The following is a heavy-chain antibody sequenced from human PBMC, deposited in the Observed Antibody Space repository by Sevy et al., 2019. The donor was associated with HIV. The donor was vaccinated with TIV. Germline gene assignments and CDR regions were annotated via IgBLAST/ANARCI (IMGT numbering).Heavy chain of an antibody. V-gene: IGHV4-30-2*01. Sequence: SETLSLTCAVSGGSISSGVYSWNWIRQPPGKGLEWIGYIFHSGHTYYNPSLKSRLTISLDMSKNLFSLKMNSVTAADTAVYYCARDGGTLTTPGAFDFWGQGTMVTVSS. J-gene: IGHJ3*01. CDR2: IFHSGHT. CDR3: ARDGGTLTTPGAFDF. CDR1: GGSISSGVYS. D-gene: IGHD4-17*01.